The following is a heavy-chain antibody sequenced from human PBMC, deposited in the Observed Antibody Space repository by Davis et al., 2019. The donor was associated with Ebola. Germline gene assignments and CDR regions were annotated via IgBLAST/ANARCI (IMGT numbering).Heavy chain of an antibody. CDR2: IRSKANSYAT. D-gene: IGHD3-16*01. Sequence: GESLKISCAASGFTFSGSAMHWVRQASGKGLEWVGRIRSKANSYATAYAASVEGRFTISRDDSKNTAYLQMNSLKTEDTAVYYCTGGAFDIWGQGTMVTVSS. J-gene: IGHJ3*02. V-gene: IGHV3-73*01. CDR1: GFTFSGSA. CDR3: TGGAFDI.